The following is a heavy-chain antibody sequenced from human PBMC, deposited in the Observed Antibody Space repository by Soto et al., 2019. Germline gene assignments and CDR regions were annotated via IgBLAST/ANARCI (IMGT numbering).Heavy chain of an antibody. V-gene: IGHV1-3*05. D-gene: IGHD1-26*01. CDR3: ARVNSASVIWFDP. Sequence: QVQLVQSGAEEKKPGASVKDSCKASGYTFTSYAMHWVRQAPGQRLEWMGWINAGNGNTKYSQKFQGRVTITRDTSASTAYMEVSSLRSEDTAVYSCARVNSASVIWFDPWGQGTLVTVSS. CDR1: GYTFTSYA. CDR2: INAGNGNT. J-gene: IGHJ5*02.